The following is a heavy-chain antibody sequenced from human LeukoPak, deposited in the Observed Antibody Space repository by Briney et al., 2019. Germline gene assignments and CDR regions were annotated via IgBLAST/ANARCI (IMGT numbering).Heavy chain of an antibody. CDR2: INHNGNVN. J-gene: IGHJ6*02. V-gene: IGHV3-7*03. CDR1: GFSFRNYG. Sequence: GGSLRLSCAVSGFSFRNYGMHWARQAPGKGLEWVASINHNGNVNYYVDSVKGRFTISRDNAKNSLYLQMSNLRAEDTAVYFCARGGGLGVWGQGATVTVSS. CDR3: ARGGGLGV. D-gene: IGHD3-16*01.